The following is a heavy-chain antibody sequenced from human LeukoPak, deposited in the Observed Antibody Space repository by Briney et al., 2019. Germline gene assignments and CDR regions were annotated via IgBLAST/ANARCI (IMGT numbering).Heavy chain of an antibody. CDR1: GYTFTSYD. V-gene: IGHV1-8*01. CDR3: ARSPNLPTNVLLWFGELGGGIHVDNWFDP. J-gene: IGHJ5*02. D-gene: IGHD3-10*01. CDR2: MNPNSGNT. Sequence: ASVKVSCKASGYTFTSYDINWVRQAPGQGLEWMGWMNPNSGNTGYAQKFQGRVTMTRNTSISTAYMELSSLRSEDTAVYYCARSPNLPTNVLLWFGELGGGIHVDNWFDPWGQGTLVTVSS.